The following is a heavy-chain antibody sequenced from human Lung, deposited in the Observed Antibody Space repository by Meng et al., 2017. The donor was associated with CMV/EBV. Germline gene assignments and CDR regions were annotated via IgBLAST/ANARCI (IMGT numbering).Heavy chain of an antibody. V-gene: IGHV4-4*02. CDR1: GGSISISTW. CDR2: IYHSGGT. J-gene: IGHJ4*02. CDR3: ARDPYATGWAG. Sequence: QMLLQESGQGLVKTSGTLSLTCAGSGGSISISTWWSWVRQPPGKGLEWIGEIYHSGGTNYNPSLRGRVTISLDKSKNQFSLTLRSVTAADTAVYYCARDPYATGWAGWGQGTLVTVSS. D-gene: IGHD6-19*01.